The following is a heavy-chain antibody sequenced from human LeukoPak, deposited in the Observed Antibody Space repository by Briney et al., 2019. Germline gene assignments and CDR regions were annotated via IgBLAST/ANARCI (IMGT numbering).Heavy chain of an antibody. CDR2: INHSGST. V-gene: IGHV4-39*07. CDR1: GGSIRDSNHY. CDR3: AREARLGSRQQLVRRWFDP. J-gene: IGHJ5*02. D-gene: IGHD6-13*01. Sequence: PSETLSLTCTVSGGSIRDSNHYWVWIRQPPGKGLEWIGEINHSGSTNYNPSLKSRVTISVDTSKNQFSLKLSSVTAADTAVYYCAREARLGSRQQLVRRWFDPWGQGTLVTVSS.